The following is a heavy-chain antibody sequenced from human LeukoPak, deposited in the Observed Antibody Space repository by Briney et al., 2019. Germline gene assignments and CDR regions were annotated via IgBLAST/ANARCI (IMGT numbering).Heavy chain of an antibody. CDR2: IYPGDSET. J-gene: IGHJ4*02. CDR3: ARYGENNFDY. CDR1: GYTFTSHW. D-gene: IGHD4-17*01. Sequence: GESLKISCQVSGYTFTSHWIGWGRPMPGKGLEWMGFIYPGDSETKYSPSFQGQVTISADKTITTAHLQWSSLRASDTAMYYCARYGENNFDYWGQGTLVTVSP. V-gene: IGHV5-51*01.